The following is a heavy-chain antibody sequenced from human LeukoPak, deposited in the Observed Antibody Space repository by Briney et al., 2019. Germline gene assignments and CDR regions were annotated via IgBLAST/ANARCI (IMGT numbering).Heavy chain of an antibody. Sequence: GGSLRLSCAAAGLTFSNYGMHWVRQAPGKGLQWVAYIRYDGRNKYSADSVKGRFTISRDNSKNTLYLQMNSLRAEDTAVYYCAKDRNDTQKGLYYFDYWGQGTLVTVSS. D-gene: IGHD3-22*01. CDR2: IRYDGRNK. CDR1: GLTFSNYG. CDR3: AKDRNDTQKGLYYFDY. V-gene: IGHV3-30*02. J-gene: IGHJ4*02.